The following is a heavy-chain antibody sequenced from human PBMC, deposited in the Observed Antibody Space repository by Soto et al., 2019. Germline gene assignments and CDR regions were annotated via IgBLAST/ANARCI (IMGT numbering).Heavy chain of an antibody. CDR2: IYSGGST. J-gene: IGHJ4*02. D-gene: IGHD2-21*02. Sequence: GGSLRLSCAASGFTVSSNYMSWVRQAPGKGLEWVSVIYSGGSTYYADSVKGRFTISRDNSKNTLYLQMNSLRAEDTAVYYCAGKTYCGGDCYFDYWGQGTLVTVSS. CDR3: AGKTYCGGDCYFDY. V-gene: IGHV3-53*01. CDR1: GFTVSSNY.